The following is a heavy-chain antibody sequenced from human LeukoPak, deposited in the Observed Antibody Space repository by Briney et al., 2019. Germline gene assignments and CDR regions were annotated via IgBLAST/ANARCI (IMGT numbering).Heavy chain of an antibody. CDR2: ISSSSSYI. CDR3: VSTIFGSGSYSGDY. D-gene: IGHD3-10*01. V-gene: IGHV3-21*01. Sequence: GGSLRLSCAASGFTFSSYSMSWVRQAPGKGLEWVSSISSSSSYIYYADSVKGRFTISRDNAKNSLYLQMNSLRAEDTAVYYCVSTIFGSGSYSGDYWGQGTLVTVSS. J-gene: IGHJ4*02. CDR1: GFTFSSYS.